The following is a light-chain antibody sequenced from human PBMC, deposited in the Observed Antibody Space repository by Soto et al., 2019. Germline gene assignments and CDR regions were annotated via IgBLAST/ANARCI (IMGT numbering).Light chain of an antibody. Sequence: EIGMTQSASTVPVSPGERVTLSCRASQSVSIDLAWYQQKPGQAPRLLIYGASTRATDIPPSFTGSGSGTEFTLTISSLQSEDIAVYYCQQYNKWPQTFGQGTKVDIK. CDR2: GAS. J-gene: IGKJ1*01. CDR1: QSVSID. CDR3: QQYNKWPQT. V-gene: IGKV3-15*01.